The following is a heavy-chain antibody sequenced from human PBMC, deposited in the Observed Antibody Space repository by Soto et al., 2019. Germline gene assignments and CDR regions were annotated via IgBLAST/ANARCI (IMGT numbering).Heavy chain of an antibody. CDR1: GFTINNYA. Sequence: PGGSLRLSCAASGFTINNYAMSWVRQAPGKSLEWVSGISGSVDRRYYADSVKGRFTISKDTSKNTLYLQMDSLRVDDTAVYYCAKSPYQPLFRCLDYWGQGTLVTVSS. J-gene: IGHJ4*02. D-gene: IGHD2-2*01. CDR3: AKSPYQPLFRCLDY. V-gene: IGHV3-23*01. CDR2: ISGSVDRR.